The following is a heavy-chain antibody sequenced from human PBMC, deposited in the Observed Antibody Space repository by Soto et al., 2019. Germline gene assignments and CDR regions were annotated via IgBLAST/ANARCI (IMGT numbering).Heavy chain of an antibody. Sequence: QVQLVESGGGMIQPGKSLRLSCVASGFTFSNFGMHWVRQAPGKGLEWVAGISYDGRSESYVDSVRGRFTLSRDESKNTSSVQSISLRPQETGVYYCAKDLDVVMVLSATRGLDVWGQGTTVTVSS. D-gene: IGHD2-15*01. CDR3: AKDLDVVMVLSATRGLDV. J-gene: IGHJ6*02. V-gene: IGHV3-30*18. CDR1: GFTFSNFG. CDR2: ISYDGRSE.